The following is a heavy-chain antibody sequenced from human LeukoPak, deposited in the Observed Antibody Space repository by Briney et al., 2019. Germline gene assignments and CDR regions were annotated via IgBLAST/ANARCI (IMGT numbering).Heavy chain of an antibody. J-gene: IGHJ5*01. CDR3: AKDRHAPGRYCSSSTCFPFDS. D-gene: IGHD2-2*01. CDR2: ISGSGGST. CDR1: GFTFSSYA. Sequence: GGSLRLSCVVSGFTFSSYAMSWVRQAPGKGLEWVSGISGSGGSTYYADSVKGRFTISRDNSKSTLYLQMNSLRVEDTAVYYCAKDRHAPGRYCSSSTCFPFDSWGQGTLVTVSS. V-gene: IGHV3-23*01.